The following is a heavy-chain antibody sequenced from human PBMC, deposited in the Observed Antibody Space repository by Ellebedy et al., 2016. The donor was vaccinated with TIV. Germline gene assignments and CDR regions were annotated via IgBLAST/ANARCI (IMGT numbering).Heavy chain of an antibody. V-gene: IGHV3-33*01. D-gene: IGHD4-23*01. CDR1: GFTFSSYG. J-gene: IGHJ4*02. CDR3: ARDYRGAYPDY. Sequence: GGSLRLXXTASGFTFSSYGMHWVRQAPGKGLEWVAIIWYDGSNKYYADSVKGRFTISRDNSKNTVHLQMNSLRAEDTAVYYCARDYRGAYPDYWGQGTLVTVSS. CDR2: IWYDGSNK.